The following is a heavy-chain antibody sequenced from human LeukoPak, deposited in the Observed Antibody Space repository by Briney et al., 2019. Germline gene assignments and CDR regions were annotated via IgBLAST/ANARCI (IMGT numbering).Heavy chain of an antibody. CDR1: GFTFSSYS. Sequence: GRSLRLSCAASGFTFSSYSMNWVRQAPGKGLEWVSSISSSSYIYYADSVKGRFTISRDNAKNSLYLQMNSLRAEDTAVYYCARATSDYGDYGFDYWGQGTLVTVSS. CDR3: ARATSDYGDYGFDY. V-gene: IGHV3-21*01. J-gene: IGHJ4*02. CDR2: ISSSSYI. D-gene: IGHD4-17*01.